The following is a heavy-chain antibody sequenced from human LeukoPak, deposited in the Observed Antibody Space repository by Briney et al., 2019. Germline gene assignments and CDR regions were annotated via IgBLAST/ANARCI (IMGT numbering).Heavy chain of an antibody. CDR1: GYSISSGYY. J-gene: IGHJ6*03. Sequence: SETLSLTCTVSGYSISSGYYWGWIRQPPGKGLEWIGSIYHSGSTYYNPSLKSRVTISVDTSKNQFSLKLSSVTAADTAVYYCATLPTLYYYDSSGPTRYYYYMDVWGKGTTVTVSS. CDR3: ATLPTLYYYDSSGPTRYYYYMDV. D-gene: IGHD3-22*01. CDR2: IYHSGST. V-gene: IGHV4-38-2*02.